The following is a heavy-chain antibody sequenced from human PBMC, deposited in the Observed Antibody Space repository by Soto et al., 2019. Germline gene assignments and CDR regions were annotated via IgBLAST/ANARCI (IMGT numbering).Heavy chain of an antibody. V-gene: IGHV2-5*02. Sequence: QITLKESGPTLVKPTQTLTLTCTFSGFSLSTSGVGVGWIRQPPGKALEWLSLIYWDDAKRYSPSLKSRLTNTKDTSKNQVVLTMTNIDTVDTATYFCAHRRDEGDVFDIWGQGTMVTVSS. CDR2: IYWDDAK. J-gene: IGHJ3*02. CDR3: AHRRDEGDVFDI. CDR1: GFSLSTSGVG.